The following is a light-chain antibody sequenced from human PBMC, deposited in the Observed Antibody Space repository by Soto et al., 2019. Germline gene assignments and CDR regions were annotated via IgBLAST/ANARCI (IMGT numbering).Light chain of an antibody. V-gene: IGLV2-11*01. CDR3: CSYAGSYPYV. J-gene: IGLJ1*01. CDR2: DVS. CDR1: NSDVGGYKY. Sequence: QSALTQPRSVSGSPGQSVTISCTGTNSDVGGYKYVSWYQQYPGKAPKLMIYDVSKRPSGVPDRFSGSKSVNTASLTISGLHADDEADYFCCSYAGSYPYVFGTGTKVTVL.